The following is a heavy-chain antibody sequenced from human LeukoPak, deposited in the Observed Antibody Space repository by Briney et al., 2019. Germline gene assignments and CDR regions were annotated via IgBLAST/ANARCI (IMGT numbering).Heavy chain of an antibody. CDR3: AREGYYDSSGSQTRFDP. V-gene: IGHV4-34*01. D-gene: IGHD3-22*01. J-gene: IGHJ5*02. CDR2: INHSGRT. Sequence: SETLSLTCAVYGGSFSGYYWSGIRQARGKGVEWIGEINHSGRTNYNPSLTSRVTISVDTSKIQFSLKLSSVTAAYTAVYYCAREGYYDSSGSQTRFDPWGQGTLVTVSS. CDR1: GGSFSGYY.